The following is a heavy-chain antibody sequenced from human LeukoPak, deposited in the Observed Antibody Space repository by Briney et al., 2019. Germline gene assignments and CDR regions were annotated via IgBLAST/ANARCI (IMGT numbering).Heavy chain of an antibody. CDR3: ARDTGVVGATHFDY. V-gene: IGHV1-69*04. Sequence: SVKVSCTASGVTFSSYAISWVRQAPGQGLEWMGRIIPILGIANYAQKFQGRVTITADKSTSTAYMELSSLRSEDTAVYYCARDTGVVGATHFDYWGQGTLVTVSS. J-gene: IGHJ4*02. CDR1: GVTFSSYA. CDR2: IIPILGIA. D-gene: IGHD1-26*01.